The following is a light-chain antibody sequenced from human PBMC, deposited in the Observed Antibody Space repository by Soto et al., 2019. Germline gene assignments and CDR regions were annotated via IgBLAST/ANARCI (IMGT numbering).Light chain of an antibody. CDR1: QGISSW. V-gene: IGKV1-12*01. J-gene: IGKJ4*01. Sequence: DIQMTQSPSSVSASVGDRVTITCWASQGISSWLAWYQQKPGKAHNLLIYAASNLQSGVPSRFSGRGSETEFTLTISSLHPEDFGTYYCQQTYTTLAFGGGTRVEI. CDR3: QQTYTTLA. CDR2: AAS.